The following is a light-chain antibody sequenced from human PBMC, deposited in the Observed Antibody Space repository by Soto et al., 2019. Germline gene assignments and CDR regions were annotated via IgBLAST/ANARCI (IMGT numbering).Light chain of an antibody. Sequence: DIQMTQSPPSLSASVGDRVTITCRASKGINNYLAWFQQQPGTAPKPLIYATSTLHSGVPSRFTGSGSGTEFTLTITILQPEDFVNYYCQQYNSYPWTFGQGTKVEVK. V-gene: IGKV1-16*01. J-gene: IGKJ1*01. CDR3: QQYNSYPWT. CDR2: ATS. CDR1: KGINNY.